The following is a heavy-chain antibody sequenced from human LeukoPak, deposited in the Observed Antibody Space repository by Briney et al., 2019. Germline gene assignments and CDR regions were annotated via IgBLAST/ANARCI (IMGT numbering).Heavy chain of an antibody. V-gene: IGHV4-30-2*01. CDR1: GGSISSGGYY. D-gene: IGHD4-23*01. CDR2: IYHSGST. CDR3: ARDRSTTVVPFDY. J-gene: IGHJ4*02. Sequence: SETLSLTCTVSGGSISSGGYYWSWIRQPPGKGLEWIGYIYHSGSTYYNPSLKSRVTISVDTSKNQFSLKLSSVTAADTAVYYCARDRSTTVVPFDYWGQGTLVTVSS.